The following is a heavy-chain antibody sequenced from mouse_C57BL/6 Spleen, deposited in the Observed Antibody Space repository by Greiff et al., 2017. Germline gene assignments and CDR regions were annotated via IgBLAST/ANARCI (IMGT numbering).Heavy chain of an antibody. CDR3: ARQDYEDAMCY. Sequence: EVQVVESGGGLVKPGGSLKLSCAASGFTFSSYTMSWVRQTPEKRLEWVATISGGGGNTYYPDSVKGRFTISRDKAKNTLYLQMSSLRSENTALYYCARQDYEDAMCYWGQGTSVTVAS. CDR2: ISGGGGNT. V-gene: IGHV5-9*01. J-gene: IGHJ4*01. D-gene: IGHD1-1*01. CDR1: GFTFSSYT.